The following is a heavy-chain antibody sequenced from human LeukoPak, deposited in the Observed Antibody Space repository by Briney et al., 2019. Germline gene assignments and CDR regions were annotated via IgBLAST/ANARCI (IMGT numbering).Heavy chain of an antibody. CDR3: ARAPGFWFGEFFDY. V-gene: IGHV3-7*03. D-gene: IGHD3-10*01. CDR1: GFTFSSYW. CDR2: IKQDGSEK. J-gene: IGHJ4*02. Sequence: GGSLRLSCAASGFTFSSYWMSWVRQAPGKGLEWVANIKQDGSEKYYVDSVKGRFTISRDNAKNSLYLQMNSLRAEDTAAYYCARAPGFWFGEFFDYWGQGTLVTVSS.